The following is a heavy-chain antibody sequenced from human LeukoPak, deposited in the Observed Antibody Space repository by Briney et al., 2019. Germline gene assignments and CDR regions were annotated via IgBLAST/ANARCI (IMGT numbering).Heavy chain of an antibody. J-gene: IGHJ4*02. D-gene: IGHD3-22*01. CDR2: ISPYNGNT. CDR3: ARHPYYDSRGYYVY. Sequence: GASVKVPCKASGYMFTSYAISWVRQAPGQGLEWMGWISPYNGNTNYAQKLQGRVTMTTDTSTTTAYMELRSLRSDDTAIYYCARHPYYDSRGYYVYWGQGTLVTVSS. CDR1: GYMFTSYA. V-gene: IGHV1-18*01.